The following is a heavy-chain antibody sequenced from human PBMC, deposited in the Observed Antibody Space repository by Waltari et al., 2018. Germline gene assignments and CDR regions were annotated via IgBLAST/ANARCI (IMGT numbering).Heavy chain of an antibody. CDR3: AKGHHSSGSDY. CDR1: GFTFRSYA. Sequence: EVQLLESGEGLVQPGGSLRLSCAASGFTFRSYAMSWVRMAPGKGRYWVQGISGRCGSTYYADSVKGRFTISRDNSKNTLYLQMNSLRAEDTAVYYCAKGHHSSGSDYWGQGTLVTVSS. D-gene: IGHD6-19*01. J-gene: IGHJ4*02. CDR2: ISGRCGST. V-gene: IGHV3-23*01.